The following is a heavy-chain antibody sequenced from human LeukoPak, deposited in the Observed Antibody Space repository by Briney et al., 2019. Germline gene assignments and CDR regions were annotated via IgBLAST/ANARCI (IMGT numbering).Heavy chain of an antibody. V-gene: IGHV4-39*01. D-gene: IGHD4-23*01. Sequence: SETLSLTCTVSGGSISSSSYYWGWIRQPPGKGLEWIGSIYYSGSTYYNPSLKSRVTISVDTSKNQFSLKLSSVTAADTAVYYCARRRTVAPFDYWGQGTLVTVSS. J-gene: IGHJ4*02. CDR2: IYYSGST. CDR3: ARRRTVAPFDY. CDR1: GGSISSSSYY.